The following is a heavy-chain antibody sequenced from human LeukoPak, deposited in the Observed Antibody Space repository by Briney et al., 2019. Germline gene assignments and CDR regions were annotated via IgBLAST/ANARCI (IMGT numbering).Heavy chain of an antibody. D-gene: IGHD2-15*01. CDR3: ARDHGGGYCSGGSCYYYYYYMDV. CDR1: GYTLTELS. CDR2: FDPEDGET. J-gene: IGHJ6*03. Sequence: GASVKVSCKVSGYTLTELSMHWVRQAPGKGLEWMGGFDPEDGETIYAQKLQGRVTMTTDTSTSTAYMELRSLRSDDTAVYYCARDHGGGYCSGGSCYYYYYYMDVWGKGTTVTISS. V-gene: IGHV1-24*01.